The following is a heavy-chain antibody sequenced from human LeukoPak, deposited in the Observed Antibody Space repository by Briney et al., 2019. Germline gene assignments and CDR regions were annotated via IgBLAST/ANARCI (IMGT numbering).Heavy chain of an antibody. CDR2: INPNSGGT. CDR3: ARVTAYYCSGGSCYRGYFDY. Sequence: ASVKVSCKASGYTFTSYYMHWVRQAPGQGLEWMGWINPNSGGTNYAQKFQGRVTMTRDTSISTAYMELSRLRSDDTAVYYCARVTAYYCSGGSCYRGYFDYWGQGTLVTVSS. D-gene: IGHD2-15*01. V-gene: IGHV1-2*02. CDR1: GYTFTSYY. J-gene: IGHJ4*02.